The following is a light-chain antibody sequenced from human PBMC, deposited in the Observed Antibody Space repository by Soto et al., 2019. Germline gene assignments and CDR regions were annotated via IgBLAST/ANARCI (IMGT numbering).Light chain of an antibody. CDR3: QQYNNWPPIT. V-gene: IGKV3-20*01. CDR1: QSVSSSF. J-gene: IGKJ5*01. CDR2: GAS. Sequence: EIVLTQSPGTLSLSPGERATLSCRASQSVSSSFLAWYQQKVGQAPRLLIYGASSRATGIPDRFSGSGSGTDFTLTISRLQSEDFAVYYCQQYNNWPPITFGQGTRLEIK.